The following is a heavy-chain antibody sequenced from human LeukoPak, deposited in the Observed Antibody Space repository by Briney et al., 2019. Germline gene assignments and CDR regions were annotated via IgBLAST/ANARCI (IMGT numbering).Heavy chain of an antibody. J-gene: IGHJ4*02. CDR1: GGSISSYY. CDR2: IYTSGST. D-gene: IGHD3-22*01. Sequence: PSETLSLTCTVSGGSISSYYWSWIRQPAGKGLEWIGRIYTSGSTNYNPSLKSRVTMSVDTSKNQFSLKLSSVTAADTAVHYCARGVHYYDSSGYLDYWGQGTLVTVSS. CDR3: ARGVHYYDSSGYLDY. V-gene: IGHV4-4*07.